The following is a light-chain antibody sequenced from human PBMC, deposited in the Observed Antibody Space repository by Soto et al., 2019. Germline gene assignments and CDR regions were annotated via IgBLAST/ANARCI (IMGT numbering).Light chain of an antibody. CDR2: DAS. V-gene: IGKV3-11*01. J-gene: IGKJ4*01. CDR3: PQRSNWPPHT. CDR1: QSVSSY. Sequence: EIVLTQSPATLSLSPGERATLSCRASQSVSSYLAWYQQKPGQAPRLLIYDASNRATGIPARFSGSGSGTDFTLTISSLEPEDFAVYYCPQRSNWPPHTFGGGTKVEIK.